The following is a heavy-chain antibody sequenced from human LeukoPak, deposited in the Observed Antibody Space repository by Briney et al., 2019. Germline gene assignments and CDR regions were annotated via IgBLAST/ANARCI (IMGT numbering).Heavy chain of an antibody. Sequence: SETLSLTCTVSSASISRYYWSWIRQPPGKGLEWIGYIYYSGTTNYNPSLKSRVSISVDTSKNQFSLNLTSVTAADTAVYYCARGFGYYCGADCYQPLDYWGQGTLVTVSS. J-gene: IGHJ4*02. CDR1: SASISRYY. CDR3: ARGFGYYCGADCYQPLDY. CDR2: IYYSGTT. D-gene: IGHD2-21*02. V-gene: IGHV4-59*01.